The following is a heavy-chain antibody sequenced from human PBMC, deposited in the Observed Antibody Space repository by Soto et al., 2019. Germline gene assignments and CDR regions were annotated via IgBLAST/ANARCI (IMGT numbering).Heavy chain of an antibody. D-gene: IGHD4-17*01. CDR3: VRQDGDYLDY. V-gene: IGHV4-31*03. CDR2: IYNSGGT. Sequence: QVQLQESGPGLVKPSQTLSLTCTVSGGSISSGGHYWSWIRQHPGKGLEWIGFIYNSGGTYYNPSLKSRVTISVDTSKNQFSLELSFVTAADTAVYYCVRQDGDYLDYWGQGALVTVSS. CDR1: GGSISSGGHY. J-gene: IGHJ4*02.